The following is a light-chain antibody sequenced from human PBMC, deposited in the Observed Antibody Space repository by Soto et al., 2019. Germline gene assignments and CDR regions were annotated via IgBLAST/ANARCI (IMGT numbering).Light chain of an antibody. CDR2: LGS. CDR1: QSLLHSDGYNY. V-gene: IGKV2-28*01. CDR3: MQAVQTPLT. Sequence: EPASISCRSSQSLLHSDGYNYLDWYLQKPGQSQQVLIYLGSTRASGVPDRFSGSGSGTDSALKISSGEAEDVGVYYCMQAVQTPLTFGGGTKVEI. J-gene: IGKJ4*01.